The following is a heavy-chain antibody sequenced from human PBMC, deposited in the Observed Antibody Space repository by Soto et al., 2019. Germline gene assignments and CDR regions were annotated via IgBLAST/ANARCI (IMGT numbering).Heavy chain of an antibody. CDR2: IYYSGST. D-gene: IGHD3-3*02. Sequence: PSETLSLTCTVSGDSITSNSYFWAWIRQPPGKGLEWIGSIYYSGSTYHNPSLKSRVTISVDRSNNQFSLKLTSVTAADTAVFYCARHFSFAHFDYGGQGALVTVSS. CDR1: GDSITSNSYF. V-gene: IGHV4-39*01. J-gene: IGHJ4*02. CDR3: ARHFSFAHFDY.